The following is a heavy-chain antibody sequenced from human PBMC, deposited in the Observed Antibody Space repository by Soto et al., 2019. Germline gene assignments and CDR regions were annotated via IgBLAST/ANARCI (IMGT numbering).Heavy chain of an antibody. CDR3: TGAGETWSSSSHEVGDY. Sequence: EVQLVESGGGLIQPGGSLRLSCAASGFIVSRNYMNWVRQAPGKGLEWVSVIYTGGTTYYADSVKGRFTISRDNSKNTLSLQMSSLRAEDTAVYYCTGAGETWSSSSHEVGDYWGQGTLVTVSS. CDR1: GFIVSRNY. V-gene: IGHV3-53*01. D-gene: IGHD6-6*01. CDR2: IYTGGTT. J-gene: IGHJ4*02.